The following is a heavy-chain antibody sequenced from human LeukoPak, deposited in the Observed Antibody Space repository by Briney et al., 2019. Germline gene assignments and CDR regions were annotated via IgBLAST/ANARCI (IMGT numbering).Heavy chain of an antibody. J-gene: IGHJ4*02. CDR2: IKQDGSEE. D-gene: IGHD2-15*01. V-gene: IGHV3-7*01. CDR3: VYCSSGNCYSAVRGWKY. CDR1: GFTFSSYS. Sequence: GGSLRLSCAASGFTFSSYSMNWVRQAPGKGLEWVANIKQDGSEEYYVDSVKGRFTISRDNAKNSLYLQINSLRAEDTAVYYCVYCSSGNCYSAVRGWKYWGQGTLVTVSS.